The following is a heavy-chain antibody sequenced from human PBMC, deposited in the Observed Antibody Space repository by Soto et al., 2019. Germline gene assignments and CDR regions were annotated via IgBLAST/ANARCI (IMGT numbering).Heavy chain of an antibody. D-gene: IGHD3-22*01. V-gene: IGHV4-39*01. Sequence: PSETLSLTCSVSGDSISNSRFYWAWIRQPPGEGLEWIGSIYHTGNAYYNPSLKSRVTISVDTSKNQFSLKLTSVTAADAALYYCARDFFDSSDYTTNWFDPWGQGTLLTVSS. J-gene: IGHJ5*02. CDR3: ARDFFDSSDYTTNWFDP. CDR1: GDSISNSRFY. CDR2: IYHTGNA.